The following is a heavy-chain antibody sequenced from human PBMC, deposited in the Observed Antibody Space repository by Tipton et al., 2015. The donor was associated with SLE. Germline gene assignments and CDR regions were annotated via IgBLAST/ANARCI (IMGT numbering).Heavy chain of an antibody. D-gene: IGHD6-6*01. CDR2: TFYRGNT. CDR1: GGSINSGSYY. J-gene: IGHJ6*02. CDR3: ARHLGAARSPWYYFYGMDV. V-gene: IGHV4-61*09. Sequence: TLSLTCTVSGGSINSGSYYWSWIRQPAGKGLEWIGYTFYRGNTDYNPSLKSRVTISLDTSKNQFSLKLSSVTAADTALYFCARHLGAARSPWYYFYGMDVWGQGTTVTVSS.